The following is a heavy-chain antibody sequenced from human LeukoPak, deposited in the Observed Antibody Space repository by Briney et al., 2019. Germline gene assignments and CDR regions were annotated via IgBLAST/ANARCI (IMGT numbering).Heavy chain of an antibody. CDR1: GGSISSYY. D-gene: IGHD5-12*01. V-gene: IGHV4-59*01. CDR3: ARGFDSKSTYFDY. J-gene: IGHJ4*02. Sequence: SETLSLSCTVPGGSISSYYWNWIRQSPGKGLEWIGYISYSGSTNYNPSLKSRVTISLDTSKNQFSLKVRSVTAADTAVYYCARGFDSKSTYFDYWGQGTLVTVSS. CDR2: ISYSGST.